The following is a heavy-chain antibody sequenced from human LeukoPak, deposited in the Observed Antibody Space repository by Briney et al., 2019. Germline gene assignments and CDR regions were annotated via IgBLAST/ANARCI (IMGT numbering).Heavy chain of an antibody. V-gene: IGHV3-23*01. CDR2: ISGSGDNT. J-gene: IGHJ5*01. Sequence: GGSLRLSCAASGVVFSSYAMSWGRRAPRKGLEWVSAISGSGDNTYYIDSVRGRFTISRDNSKNMVFLQMNSLNTEDTAVYYCAKWWSPTGNYDSWGQGTLVTVSS. CDR3: AKWWSPTGNYDS. CDR1: GVVFSSYA. D-gene: IGHD1-1*01.